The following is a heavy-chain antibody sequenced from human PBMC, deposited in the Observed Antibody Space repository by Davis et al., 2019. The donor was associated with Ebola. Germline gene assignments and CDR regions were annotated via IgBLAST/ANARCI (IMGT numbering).Heavy chain of an antibody. CDR1: GGSISSYY. D-gene: IGHD3-22*01. Sequence: PSETLSLTCTVSGGSISSYYWSWIRQPPGKGLEWIGYIYYSGSTNYNSSLKSRVTISVDPSKNQFSLKLSSVTAADTAVYYCAREFGWFGEFYQDHDSSGYYSDAFDIWGQGTMVTVSS. CDR2: IYYSGST. V-gene: IGHV4-59*01. J-gene: IGHJ3*02. CDR3: AREFGWFGEFYQDHDSSGYYSDAFDI.